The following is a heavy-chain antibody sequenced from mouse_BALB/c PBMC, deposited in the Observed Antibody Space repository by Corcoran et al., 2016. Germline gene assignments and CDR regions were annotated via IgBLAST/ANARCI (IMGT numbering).Heavy chain of an antibody. CDR3: ASLYGSSYLFAY. J-gene: IGHJ3*01. CDR1: GYTFSSYW. CDR2: ILPGSGST. V-gene: IGHV1-9*01. Sequence: QVQLQQSGAELMKPGASVKISCKATGYTFSSYWIEWVKQRHGHGLEWIGEILPGSGSTNYNEKFKGKATFTADTSSNTAYMQLSSLTSEDSAVYYCASLYGSSYLFAYWGQGTLVTVSA. D-gene: IGHD1-1*01.